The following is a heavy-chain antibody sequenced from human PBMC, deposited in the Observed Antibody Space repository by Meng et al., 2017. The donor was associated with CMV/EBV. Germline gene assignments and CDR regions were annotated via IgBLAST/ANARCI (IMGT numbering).Heavy chain of an antibody. CDR3: ARVDVTIFGVVIGDGMDV. J-gene: IGHJ6*02. CDR2: INPKTGGT. Sequence: ASVKVSCKASGYAFTDYFIHWVRQAPGQGLEWMGWINPKTGGTNYAQNFQGRVTMTRDTSISTAYMELRRLRSDDTAVYYCARVDVTIFGVVIGDGMDVWGQGTTVTVSS. V-gene: IGHV1-2*02. CDR1: GYAFTDYF. D-gene: IGHD3-3*01.